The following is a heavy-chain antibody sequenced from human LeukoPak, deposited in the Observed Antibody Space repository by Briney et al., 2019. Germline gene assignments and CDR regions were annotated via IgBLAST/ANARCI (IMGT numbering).Heavy chain of an antibody. CDR2: ISSSGYT. D-gene: IGHD2-2*03. V-gene: IGHV4-39*01. CDR3: ARHGYCNTTTCSFVVGPPNYSFGY. Sequence: KTSETLSLTCTVSGGSISSTTYYWGWIRQPPGKGLEWIATISSSGYTYYNPSLKSRVSISVDTSKNQFSLMVSSVTAADTSLYYCARHGYCNTTTCSFVVGPPNYSFGYWGQGTLVTVPS. J-gene: IGHJ4*02. CDR1: GGSISSTTYY.